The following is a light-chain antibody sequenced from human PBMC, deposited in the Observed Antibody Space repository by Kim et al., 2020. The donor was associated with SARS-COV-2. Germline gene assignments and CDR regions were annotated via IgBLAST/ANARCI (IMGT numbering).Light chain of an antibody. CDR2: DKN. Sequence: ALGQKVRITCQGDSLRNNFASWYQLKPGQAPLLLVYDKNNRPSGIPDRFSGSRSGNTGSLTITGAQAEDEADYYCNSRDSSGNHLIFGGGTQLTVL. V-gene: IGLV3-19*01. J-gene: IGLJ2*01. CDR1: SLRNNF. CDR3: NSRDSSGNHLI.